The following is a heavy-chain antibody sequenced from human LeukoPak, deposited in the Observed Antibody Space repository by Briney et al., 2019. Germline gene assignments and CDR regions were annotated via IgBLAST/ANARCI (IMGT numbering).Heavy chain of an antibody. D-gene: IGHD3-10*01. J-gene: IGHJ3*02. CDR2: ISSSGSTI. Sequence: GGSLRLSCAASGFTFSSYEMNWVRQAPGKGLEWVSYISSSGSTIYYADSVKGRFTISRDNAKNSLNLQMNSLRAEDTAVYYCARDRRYYGSGTRADAFDIWGQGTMVTVSS. V-gene: IGHV3-48*03. CDR3: ARDRRYYGSGTRADAFDI. CDR1: GFTFSSYE.